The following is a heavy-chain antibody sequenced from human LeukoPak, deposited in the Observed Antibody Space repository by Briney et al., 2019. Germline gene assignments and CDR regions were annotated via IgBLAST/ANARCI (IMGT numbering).Heavy chain of an antibody. V-gene: IGHV3-23*01. CDR2: VSGDGGTT. Sequence: GGALRLSCAASGFSFRNFAVSWVRQAQGKGLEGVSAVSGDGGTTYYADSVEGRFTISIDNSQDTLYLQMYSLRADDTAVYYCAKGLYSDHPHYFDYWGQGTLVTVSS. CDR3: AKGLYSDHPHYFDY. D-gene: IGHD4-17*01. CDR1: GFSFRNFA. J-gene: IGHJ4*02.